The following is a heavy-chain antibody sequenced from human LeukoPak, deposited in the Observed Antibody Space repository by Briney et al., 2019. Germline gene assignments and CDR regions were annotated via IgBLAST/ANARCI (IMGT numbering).Heavy chain of an antibody. D-gene: IGHD4-23*01. CDR3: ARVKDYGGNSVGFDY. CDR2: IIPIFGTA. Sequence: ASVKVSRKASGGTFSSYAISWVRQAPGQGLEWMGGIIPIFGTANYAQKFQGRVTITADESTSTAYMELSSLRSEDTAVYYCARVKDYGGNSVGFDYWGQGTLVTVSS. J-gene: IGHJ4*02. V-gene: IGHV1-69*13. CDR1: GGTFSSYA.